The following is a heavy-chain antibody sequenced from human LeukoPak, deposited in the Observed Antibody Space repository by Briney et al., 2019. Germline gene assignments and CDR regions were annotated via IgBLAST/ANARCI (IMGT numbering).Heavy chain of an antibody. J-gene: IGHJ4*02. CDR2: INHSGST. CDR3: ATTLITVAGLSFDY. CDR1: GGSFSGYY. V-gene: IGHV4-34*01. Sequence: PSETLSLTCAVYGGSFSGYYWSWIRQPPGKGLEWIGEINHSGSTNYNPSLKSRVTISVDTSKNQFSLKLGSVTAADTAVYYCATTLITVAGLSFDYWGQGTLVTVSS. D-gene: IGHD6-19*01.